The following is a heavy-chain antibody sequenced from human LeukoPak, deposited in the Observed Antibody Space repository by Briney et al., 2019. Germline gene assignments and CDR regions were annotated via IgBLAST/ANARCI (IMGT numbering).Heavy chain of an antibody. CDR3: AKNGEPHYYMDV. D-gene: IGHD1-14*01. CDR1: GFTFSSYA. Sequence: QPGGSLRLSCAASGFTFSSYAMSWVRQAPGKGLEWVSGISGSGRSTYYADSVKGRFTSSRDSSKKTVYLQMNSLRAEDTAVYYCAKNGEPHYYMDVLGKGTTVTVSS. CDR2: ISGSGRST. J-gene: IGHJ6*03. V-gene: IGHV3-23*01.